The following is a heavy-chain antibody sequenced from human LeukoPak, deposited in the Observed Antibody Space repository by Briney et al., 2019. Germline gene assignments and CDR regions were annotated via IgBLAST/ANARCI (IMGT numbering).Heavy chain of an antibody. V-gene: IGHV3-66*01. CDR2: IYSGGST. CDR1: GFTFTRNT. CDR3: AAHDWFDP. J-gene: IGHJ5*02. Sequence: GGSLRLSCAASGFTFTRNTMNWVRQAPGKGLEWVSVIYSGGSTYYADSVKGRFTISRDNSKNTLYLQMNSLRAEDTAVYYCAAHDWFDPWGQGTLVTVSS.